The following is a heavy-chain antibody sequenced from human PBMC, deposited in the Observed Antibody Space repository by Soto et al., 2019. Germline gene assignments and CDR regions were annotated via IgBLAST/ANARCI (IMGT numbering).Heavy chain of an antibody. CDR1: GFTFSSYA. J-gene: IGHJ5*02. V-gene: IGHV3-23*01. CDR2: ISGPGGSA. CDR3: AKVSSESQPVPNWFDP. Sequence: GGSLRLSCATSGFTFSSYAMNWVRQAPGKGLEWVSAISGPGGSAYYADSVKGRFTISRDSSKNTLHLQMNSLRAEDTAVYYCAKVSSESQPVPNWFDPWGQGTLVTVSS. D-gene: IGHD1-26*01.